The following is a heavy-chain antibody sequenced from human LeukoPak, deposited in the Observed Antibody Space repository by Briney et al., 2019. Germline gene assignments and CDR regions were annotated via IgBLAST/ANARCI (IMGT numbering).Heavy chain of an antibody. D-gene: IGHD2-2*01. Sequence: GSSVKVSCKASGGTFSRYAMSWVRQAPGQGLEWMGGIIPIFGTASFAQKFQGRVTITADESTGTAYMEPSSLRSEDTAVYYCARVVTPRYCSTPSCYWKGWFDPWGQGTLVTVSS. J-gene: IGHJ5*02. V-gene: IGHV1-69*01. CDR3: ARVVTPRYCSTPSCYWKGWFDP. CDR1: GGTFSRYA. CDR2: IIPIFGTA.